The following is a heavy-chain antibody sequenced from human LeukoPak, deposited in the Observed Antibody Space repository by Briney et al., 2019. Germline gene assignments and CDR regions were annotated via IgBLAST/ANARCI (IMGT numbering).Heavy chain of an antibody. CDR1: GFTFSSYG. V-gene: IGHV3-30*02. D-gene: IGHD2-15*01. CDR2: IRYDGSNK. J-gene: IGHJ6*03. Sequence: GGSLRLSCAASGFTFSSYGMHWVRQAPGKGLEWVAFIRYDGSNKYYADSVKGRFTISRDNSKNTLYLQMNSLRAEDTAVYYCAKDQADIVVEDDYMDVWGKGTTVTISS. CDR3: AKDQADIVVEDDYMDV.